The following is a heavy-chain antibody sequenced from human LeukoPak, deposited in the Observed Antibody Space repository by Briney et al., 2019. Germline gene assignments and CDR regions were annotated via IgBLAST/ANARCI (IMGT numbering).Heavy chain of an antibody. CDR2: IKQDGSGK. CDR3: AREDYYGSGNYVAWGGAFDV. J-gene: IGHJ3*01. D-gene: IGHD3-10*01. V-gene: IGHV3-7*01. Sequence: GGSLRLSCEASGFSFSSYWMTWVRQAPGKGLEWVANIKQDGSGKYYVDSVKGRFTISRDNAKISVFLQMNSLRAEDTAVYYCAREDYYGSGNYVAWGGAFDVWGRGTTVTVSS. CDR1: GFSFSSYW.